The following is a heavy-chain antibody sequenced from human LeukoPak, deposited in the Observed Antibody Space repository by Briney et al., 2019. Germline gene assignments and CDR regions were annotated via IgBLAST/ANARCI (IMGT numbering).Heavy chain of an antibody. CDR1: GFAFSSFA. CDR2: LTGSGST. V-gene: IGHV3-23*01. J-gene: IGHJ6*03. Sequence: GGSLRLSCVASGFAFSSFAMSWVRQAPGKGLEWVSGLTGSGSTYHADSVKGRFTISRDNSKNTLSLQMNSLRAEDTAVYYCAKMKGWRLYDYCMDVWGKGITVTASS. D-gene: IGHD2-15*01. CDR3: AKMKGWRLYDYCMDV.